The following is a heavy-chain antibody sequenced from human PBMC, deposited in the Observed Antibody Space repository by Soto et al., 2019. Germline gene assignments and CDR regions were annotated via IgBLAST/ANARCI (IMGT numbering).Heavy chain of an antibody. D-gene: IGHD6-6*01. Sequence: GSLRLACSASGFTFSSYGMHWVRQAPGKGLEWVAVIWYDGSNKYYADSVKGRFTISRDNSKNTLYLQMNSLRAEDTAVYYCARVKRSSSGYYYYYGMDVWGQGTKVTVYS. CDR2: IWYDGSNK. CDR1: GFTFSSYG. V-gene: IGHV3-33*01. CDR3: ARVKRSSSGYYYYYGMDV. J-gene: IGHJ6*02.